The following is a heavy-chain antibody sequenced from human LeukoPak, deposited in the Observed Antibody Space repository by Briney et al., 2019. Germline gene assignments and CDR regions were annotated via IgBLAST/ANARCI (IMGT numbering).Heavy chain of an antibody. CDR1: LYTFTSHY. CDR3: ARDREAAAGSLPDY. J-gene: IGHJ4*02. CDR2: INPSGGGT. Sequence: ASVNVSPKPALYTFTSHYMHWVRQAPGPGLEWMGIINPSGGGTRYAQKFQGRVTMTRDTPPSTVYMERSSLRSEDTAAYYCARDREAAAGSLPDYWGQGTLVIVSP. V-gene: IGHV1-46*01. D-gene: IGHD6-13*01.